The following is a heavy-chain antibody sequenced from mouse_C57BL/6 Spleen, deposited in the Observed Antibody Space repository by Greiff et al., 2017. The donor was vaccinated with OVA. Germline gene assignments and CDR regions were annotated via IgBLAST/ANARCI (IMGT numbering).Heavy chain of an antibody. D-gene: IGHD3-3*01. CDR2: IDPSDSYT. V-gene: IGHV1-69*01. Sequence: QVQLQQPGAELVMPGASVKLSCKASGYTFTSYWMHWVKQRPGQGLEWIGEIDPSDSYTNYNQKFKGKSTLTVDTSSSTAYMQLSSLTSEDSAVYYCARRDLYFDYWGQGTTLTVSS. J-gene: IGHJ2*01. CDR1: GYTFTSYW. CDR3: ARRDLYFDY.